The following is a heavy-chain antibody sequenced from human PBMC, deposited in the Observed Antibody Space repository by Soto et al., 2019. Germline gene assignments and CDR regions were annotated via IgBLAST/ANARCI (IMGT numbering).Heavy chain of an antibody. CDR3: TRCGIRYHSIGFYLGIDGMDV. CDR2: TIPMFGTT. D-gene: IGHD3-22*01. V-gene: IGHV1-69*12. Sequence: QVQLVQSGAEVKKPESSVRVSCKASGGTFNNYAITWVRQAPGQGLEWMGGTIPMFGTTNYAEKFQGRVTIIADESTNTAYVELSSLRSEHTAVYYCTRCGIRYHSIGFYLGIDGMDVWGQGTTVIVSS. CDR1: GGTFNNYA. J-gene: IGHJ6*02.